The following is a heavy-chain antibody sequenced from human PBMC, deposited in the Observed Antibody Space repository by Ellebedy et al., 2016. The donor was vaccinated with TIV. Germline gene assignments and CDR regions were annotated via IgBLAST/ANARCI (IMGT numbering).Heavy chain of an antibody. J-gene: IGHJ5*02. Sequence: GGSLRLSXVGSEFAFSNYGMHWVRQAPGKGLEWVAVISSGGDYKYYGQSVKGRFTISRDNSKNTVFLQMNSLRAADTAVYFCAKDGGYCSGGRCYVFDLWGQGTLVTVSS. V-gene: IGHV3-30*18. CDR3: AKDGGYCSGGRCYVFDL. CDR1: EFAFSNYG. CDR2: ISSGGDYK. D-gene: IGHD2-15*01.